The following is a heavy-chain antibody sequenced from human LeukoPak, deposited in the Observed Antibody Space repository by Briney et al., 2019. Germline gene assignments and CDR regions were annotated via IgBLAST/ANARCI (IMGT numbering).Heavy chain of an antibody. Sequence: GGSLRLSCAASGFTFSSYGMHWVRQAPGKGLYWVAVISYDGSNKYYADSVKGRFTISRDNSKNTLYLQMNSLRAEDTAVYYCAKDLTMVRGVLIEGNYFDYWGQGTPVTVSS. CDR1: GFTFSSYG. CDR3: AKDLTMVRGVLIEGNYFDY. D-gene: IGHD3-10*01. V-gene: IGHV3-30*18. J-gene: IGHJ4*02. CDR2: ISYDGSNK.